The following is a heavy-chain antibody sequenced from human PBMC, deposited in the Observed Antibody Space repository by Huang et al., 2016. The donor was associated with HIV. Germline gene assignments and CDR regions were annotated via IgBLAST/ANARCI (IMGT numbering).Heavy chain of an antibody. CDR1: GFTFSSYW. Sequence: EVQLVESGGGLVQPGGSLRLSCAASGFTFSSYWMHWVRQVPGKGRVWVAHIKSDGSSTSYADSVKGRFTISRDNAKNTLYLQMNSLRAEDTAVYYCARGSRQGKYYYGSGTAYWGQGTLVTVSS. D-gene: IGHD3-10*01. V-gene: IGHV3-74*01. CDR2: IKSDGSST. J-gene: IGHJ4*02. CDR3: ARGSRQGKYYYGSGTAY.